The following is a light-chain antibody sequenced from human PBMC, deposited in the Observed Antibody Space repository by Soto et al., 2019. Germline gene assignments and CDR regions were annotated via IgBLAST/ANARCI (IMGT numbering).Light chain of an antibody. CDR3: QQYYYAPQT. Sequence: DIVMTQSPDSLAVSLGERATIDCKSSQSLLYSPNNKNYLAWYQQKPGQPPKLLIYWASTRDSGVPDRFTGSGSGTYCTLTFGSLHAEDGAVYYCQQYYYAPQTFGRGTKVEIK. CDR1: QSLLYSPNNKNY. CDR2: WAS. V-gene: IGKV4-1*01. J-gene: IGKJ1*01.